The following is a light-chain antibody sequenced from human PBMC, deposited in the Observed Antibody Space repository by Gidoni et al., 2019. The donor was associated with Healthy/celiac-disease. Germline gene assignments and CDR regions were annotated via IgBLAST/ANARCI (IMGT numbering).Light chain of an antibody. CDR2: YDS. CDR1: NIGSKS. Sequence: SYVLTQPHAVSVAPGKTARITCGGNNIGSKSVHWYQQKPGQAPVLVIYYDSDRPSGIPERFSGSNSGNTATLTISRVEAGHEAHYYCQVWDSISDHVVFGGGTKLTVL. CDR3: QVWDSISDHVV. V-gene: IGLV3-21*04. J-gene: IGLJ2*01.